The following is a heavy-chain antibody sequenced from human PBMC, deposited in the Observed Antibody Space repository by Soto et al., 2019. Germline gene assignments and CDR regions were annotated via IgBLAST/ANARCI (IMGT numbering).Heavy chain of an antibody. Sequence: GGSLRLSCAASGFTFSRYAMDWVRQAPGRGLQWISGISVSGDNTSYVESVRGRFTVYRDNSKNTLYLQMNNLRAEDTALYYCAKDGKMRTKVWFPAGYGMDVWGQGTTVTVSS. CDR3: AKDGKMRTKVWFPAGYGMDV. J-gene: IGHJ6*02. CDR1: GFTFSRYA. CDR2: ISVSGDNT. D-gene: IGHD3-10*01. V-gene: IGHV3-23*01.